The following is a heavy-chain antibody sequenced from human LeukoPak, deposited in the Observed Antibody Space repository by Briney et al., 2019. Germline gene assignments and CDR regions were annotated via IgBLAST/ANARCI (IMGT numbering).Heavy chain of an antibody. D-gene: IGHD1-14*01. Sequence: ASVKVSCKTSGYNFNSYGISWVRQTPGQGLEWMGWISVHNGNTNYAQKFQGRVFMTTDTSTSTVYMELRSLKSDDTAVYYCARGLRNRVVDYWGQGTLVTVSS. CDR3: ARGLRNRVVDY. CDR1: GYNFNSYG. CDR2: ISVHNGNT. V-gene: IGHV1-18*01. J-gene: IGHJ4*02.